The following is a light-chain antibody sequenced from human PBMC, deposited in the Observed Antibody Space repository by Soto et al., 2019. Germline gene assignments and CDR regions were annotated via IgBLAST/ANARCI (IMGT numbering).Light chain of an antibody. CDR3: SSYTSTSTLL. V-gene: IGLV2-14*01. CDR2: EVT. CDR1: SSDVGGYNY. J-gene: IGLJ2*01. Sequence: QSALTQPASVSGSPGQSITISCTGTSSDVGGYNYVSWYQHHPGKAPKLMLYEVTNRPSGVSNRFSGSKSGNTASLIISGLQAEDEGEYYCSSYTSTSTLLFGVWPKLTVL.